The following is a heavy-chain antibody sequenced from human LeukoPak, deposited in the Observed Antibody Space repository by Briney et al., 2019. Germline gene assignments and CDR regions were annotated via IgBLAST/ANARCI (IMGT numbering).Heavy chain of an antibody. D-gene: IGHD1-26*01. Sequence: GGSLRLSCAASGFTFSNYWMHWVRQAAGKGLVWVSRINGDGSTTNYAASVKGRFTISRDNAKNTLFLQMNSLRAEDTAVYYCAGGRGSYGLWDSWGQGTLVTVSS. J-gene: IGHJ4*02. CDR1: GFTFSNYW. CDR2: INGDGSTT. V-gene: IGHV3-74*01. CDR3: AGGRGSYGLWDS.